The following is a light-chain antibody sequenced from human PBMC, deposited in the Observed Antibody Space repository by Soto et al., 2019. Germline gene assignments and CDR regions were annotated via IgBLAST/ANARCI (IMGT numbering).Light chain of an antibody. J-gene: IGKJ5*01. CDR3: QQYNNWPPIT. V-gene: IGKV3D-15*01. Sequence: EIVMKQSPATLYVSPGERATLSCRASQSVSSNLAWYQQTPGQAPRLLIYGASTRASGIPARFSGSGSGTEFTLTIGSLQSEDFAVYYCQQYNNWPPITFGQVTRLEIK. CDR2: GAS. CDR1: QSVSSN.